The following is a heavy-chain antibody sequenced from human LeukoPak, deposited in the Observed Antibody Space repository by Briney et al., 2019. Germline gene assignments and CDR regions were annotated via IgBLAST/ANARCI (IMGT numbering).Heavy chain of an antibody. CDR1: GGSISSFC. CDR3: ARSGGSGSYYNGYYYYYGMDV. V-gene: IGHV4-59*08. Sequence: PSGTLSLTCTVSGGSISSFCWSWIRQPPGKGLEWIGYIYYSGITNYNPSLKSRVTISVDTSKNQVSLKLSSVTAADTAVYSCARSGGSGSYYNGYYYYYGMDVWGQGTTVTVSS. J-gene: IGHJ6*02. D-gene: IGHD3-10*01. CDR2: IYYSGIT.